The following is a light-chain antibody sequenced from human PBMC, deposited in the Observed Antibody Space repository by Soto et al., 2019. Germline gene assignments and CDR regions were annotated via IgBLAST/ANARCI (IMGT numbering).Light chain of an antibody. CDR1: SSNMGNNY. V-gene: IGLV1-51*01. Sequence: QSVLTQPPSVSAAPGQTVTISCSGSSSNMGNNYVSWYQQLPGTAPKLLIYDNNKRPSGIPDRFSGSKSGTSATLGITGLQTGDEADYYCGTWDSSLRVLFGGGTKLTVL. CDR2: DNN. CDR3: GTWDSSLRVL. J-gene: IGLJ2*01.